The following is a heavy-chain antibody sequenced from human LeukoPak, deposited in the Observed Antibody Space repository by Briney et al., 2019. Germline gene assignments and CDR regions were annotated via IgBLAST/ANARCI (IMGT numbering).Heavy chain of an antibody. Sequence: PSETLSLTCTVSGGSISSSSYSWGWVRQAPGKGLEWVANIKENGREKYYADSVKGRFTISRDNAKNSLYLEMNSLRAEDTAVYFCARDLVGASYYWGQGTLVTVSS. CDR2: IKENGREK. D-gene: IGHD1-26*01. V-gene: IGHV3-7*01. CDR1: GGSISSSSYS. CDR3: ARDLVGASYY. J-gene: IGHJ4*02.